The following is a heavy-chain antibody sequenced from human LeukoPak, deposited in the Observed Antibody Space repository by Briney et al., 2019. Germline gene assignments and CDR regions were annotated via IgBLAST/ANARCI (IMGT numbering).Heavy chain of an antibody. Sequence: GGSLRLSCAASGFTFSSYSMNWVRQAPGKGLEWVSSISSSSSYIYYADSVKGRFTISRDNAKNSLYLQMNSLRAEDTAVYYCARKEGTTNAFDIWGQGTMVTVSS. CDR1: GFTFSSYS. J-gene: IGHJ3*02. D-gene: IGHD1-14*01. CDR3: ARKEGTTNAFDI. CDR2: ISSSSSYI. V-gene: IGHV3-21*01.